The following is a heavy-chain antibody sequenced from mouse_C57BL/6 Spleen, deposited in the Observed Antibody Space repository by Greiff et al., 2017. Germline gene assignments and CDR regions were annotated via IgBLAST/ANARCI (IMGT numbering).Heavy chain of an antibody. D-gene: IGHD1-1*01. CDR2: IYPGSGST. V-gene: IGHV1-55*01. CDR3: ARFYYYGSSYAMDY. J-gene: IGHJ4*01. Sequence: QVQLQQPGAELVKPGASVKMSCKASGYTFTSYWITWVKQRPGQGLEWIGDIYPGSGSTNYNEKFKSKATLTVDTSSSTAYMQLSSLTSEDSTVYYCARFYYYGSSYAMDYWGQGTSVTVSS. CDR1: GYTFTSYW.